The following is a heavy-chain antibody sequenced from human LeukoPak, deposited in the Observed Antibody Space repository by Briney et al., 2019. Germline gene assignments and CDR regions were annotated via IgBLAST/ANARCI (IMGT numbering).Heavy chain of an antibody. Sequence: GGSLKISCEASGYSFTSYWIGWVRQMPGKGLEWMGIINPGDSDTRYSPSFQGQVTISADKSISTVYLQWSSLKASDTAMYYCARAGEQWVPVYWGQGTLVTVSS. CDR3: ARAGEQWVPVY. CDR2: INPGDSDT. D-gene: IGHD6-19*01. V-gene: IGHV5-51*01. J-gene: IGHJ4*02. CDR1: GYSFTSYW.